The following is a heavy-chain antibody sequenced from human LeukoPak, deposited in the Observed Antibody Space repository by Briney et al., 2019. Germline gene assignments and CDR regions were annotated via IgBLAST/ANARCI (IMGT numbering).Heavy chain of an antibody. Sequence: GESLKISCKGSGYSFTSYWIGWVRQMPGKGLEWMGIIYPGGSDTRYSPSFQGQVTISADKSISTAYLQWSSLKASDTAMYYCARHSFYCSSTSCSSPFDYWGQGTLVTVSS. CDR2: IYPGGSDT. V-gene: IGHV5-51*01. CDR1: GYSFTSYW. J-gene: IGHJ4*02. CDR3: ARHSFYCSSTSCSSPFDY. D-gene: IGHD2-2*01.